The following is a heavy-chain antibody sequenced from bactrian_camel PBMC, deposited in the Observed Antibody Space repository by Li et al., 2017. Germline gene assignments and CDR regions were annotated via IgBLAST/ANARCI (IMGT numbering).Heavy chain of an antibody. CDR2: IDVDGSA. D-gene: IGHD1*01. CDR3: AATRGVCDTPGTVTYKKRSCVYNH. CDR1: AYTSTNIC. J-gene: IGHJ4*01. Sequence: HVQLVESGGGSVQAGGSLRLSCTPTAYTSTNICIGWIHQAPRKTREWVAGIDVDGSANYADSVSGRFTISKNNAKNTLYLQMNSLKVEDTAMYYCAATRGVCDTPGTVTYKKRSCVYNHWGQGTQVTVS. V-gene: IGHV3S53*01.